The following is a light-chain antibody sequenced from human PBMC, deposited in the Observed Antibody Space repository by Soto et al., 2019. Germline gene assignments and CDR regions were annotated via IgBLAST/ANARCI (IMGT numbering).Light chain of an antibody. CDR3: QQYYSTLPYT. J-gene: IGKJ2*01. CDR2: WAS. V-gene: IGKV4-1*01. CDR1: QSVLYSSNNKNY. Sequence: DIVMTQSPDSLAVSLGERATINCKSSQSVLYSSNNKNYLAWYQQKPGQPPKLLIYWASTRESGVPDRFSGSGSGTDFTLTISSLQAEDVAVYYCQQYYSTLPYTFGQGTMLEIK.